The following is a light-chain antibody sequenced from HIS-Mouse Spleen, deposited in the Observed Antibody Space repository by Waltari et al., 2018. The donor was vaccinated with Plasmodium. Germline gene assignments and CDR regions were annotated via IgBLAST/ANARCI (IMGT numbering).Light chain of an antibody. V-gene: IGLV2-14*03. CDR3: SSYTSSSTLV. J-gene: IGLJ2*01. CDR2: DVS. Sequence: QSITISCTGTSSDVGGYNYVSWYQQHPGKAPKLMIYDVSNRPSGVSNRFSGSKSGNTASLTSSGLQAEDEADYYGSSYTSSSTLVVGGGTKLTVL. CDR1: SSDVGGYNY.